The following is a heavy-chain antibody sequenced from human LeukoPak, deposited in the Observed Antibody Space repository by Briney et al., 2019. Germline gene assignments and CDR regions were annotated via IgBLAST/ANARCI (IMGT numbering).Heavy chain of an antibody. CDR2: IIPILGTT. D-gene: IGHD5-24*01. Sequence: SVKVSCSPSGGIFNTLAISWVRQSPGQGLEWMGRIIPILGTTNYAQKFQGRVTISADESTRTAYMELSSLRSEDTAMYYCARVDRDAEENFDCWAQRPLDTVSS. CDR3: ARVDRDAEENFDC. CDR1: GGIFNTLA. J-gene: IGHJ4*02. V-gene: IGHV1-69*11.